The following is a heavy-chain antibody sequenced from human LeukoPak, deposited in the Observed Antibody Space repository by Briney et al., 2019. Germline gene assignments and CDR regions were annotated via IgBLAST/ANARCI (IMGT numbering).Heavy chain of an antibody. Sequence: GGSLRLSCAASGFTFSSYDMHWVRQATGKGLEWVSAIGTAGDTYYPGSVKGRFTISRENAKNSLYLQMNSLRAGDTAVYYCARAKVAPWEGDYYYYYGMDVWGQGTTVTVSS. J-gene: IGHJ6*02. CDR2: IGTAGDT. D-gene: IGHD5-12*01. CDR1: GFTFSSYD. V-gene: IGHV3-13*01. CDR3: ARAKVAPWEGDYYYYYGMDV.